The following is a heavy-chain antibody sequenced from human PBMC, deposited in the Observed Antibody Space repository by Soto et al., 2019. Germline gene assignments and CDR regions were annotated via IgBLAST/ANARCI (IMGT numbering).Heavy chain of an antibody. CDR3: ARVPGFWGITGTTFDY. V-gene: IGHV3-66*01. J-gene: IGHJ4*02. D-gene: IGHD1-7*01. Sequence: EVQLVESGGGLVQPGGSLRLSCAASGLTVSGNYMSWVRQAPGKGLEWVSVIYSGGTTYYADSVNGRFIISRDNSKNTLYLQMNSLRAEDTAVYYCARVPGFWGITGTTFDYWGQGTLVTVSS. CDR2: IYSGGTT. CDR1: GLTVSGNY.